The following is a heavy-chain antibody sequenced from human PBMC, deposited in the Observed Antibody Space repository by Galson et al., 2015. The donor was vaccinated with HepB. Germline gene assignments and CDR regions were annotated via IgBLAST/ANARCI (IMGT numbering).Heavy chain of an antibody. Sequence: SVKVSCKASGYTFTSYDINWVRQATGQGLEWMGWMNPNSGNTGYAQKFQGRVTMTRNTSISTAYMELSNLRSEDTAVYYCASAGYCSSTSCYIMGGYYYYYGMDVWGQGTTVTVSS. CDR3: ASAGYCSSTSCYIMGGYYYYYGMDV. J-gene: IGHJ6*02. CDR2: MNPNSGNT. V-gene: IGHV1-8*01. D-gene: IGHD2-2*02. CDR1: GYTFTSYD.